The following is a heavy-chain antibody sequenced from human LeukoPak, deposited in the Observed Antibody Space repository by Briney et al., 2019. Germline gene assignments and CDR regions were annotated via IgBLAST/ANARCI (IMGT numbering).Heavy chain of an antibody. V-gene: IGHV3-53*04. CDR1: GFTVSSSY. D-gene: IGHD5-18*01. J-gene: IGHJ3*01. Sequence: PGGSLRPSCAASGFTVSSSYMSWVRQAPGQGLEWVSILYSGDNTYYAGSVRGRFTISRHNSENTLYLQMSSLRTEDTAVYYCAVADVQLWSDAFDVWGQGTMVTVSS. CDR3: AVADVQLWSDAFDV. CDR2: LYSGDNT.